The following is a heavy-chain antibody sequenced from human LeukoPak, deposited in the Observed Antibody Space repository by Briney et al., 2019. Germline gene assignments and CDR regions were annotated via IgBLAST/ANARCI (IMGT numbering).Heavy chain of an antibody. CDR3: ARKATTGPTKAAFDI. CDR2: IYYSGSI. CDR1: GYSISSSNY. J-gene: IGHJ3*02. Sequence: PSDTLSLTRAVSGYSISSSNYWAWIRQPPGKGLEWIGHIYYSGSIYYNPSLKSRVTMSVDTSKNQFSLKLSSVTAVDTAVYYCARKATTGPTKAAFDIWGQGTMVTVSS. V-gene: IGHV4-28*05. D-gene: IGHD4-17*01.